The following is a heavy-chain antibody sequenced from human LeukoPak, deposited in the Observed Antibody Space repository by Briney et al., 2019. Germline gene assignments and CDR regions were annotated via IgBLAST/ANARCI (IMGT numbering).Heavy chain of an antibody. J-gene: IGHJ4*02. V-gene: IGHV3-20*04. Sequence: PGGSLRLSCAAPGFTFDDYGMSWVRRSPGKGLEWVSGINWNGGSTGYADSVKGRFTISRDNATNSLYLQMNSLRAEDTALYYCARDLRSGYYGYWGQGTLVTVSS. D-gene: IGHD3-3*01. CDR1: GFTFDDYG. CDR3: ARDLRSGYYGY. CDR2: INWNGGST.